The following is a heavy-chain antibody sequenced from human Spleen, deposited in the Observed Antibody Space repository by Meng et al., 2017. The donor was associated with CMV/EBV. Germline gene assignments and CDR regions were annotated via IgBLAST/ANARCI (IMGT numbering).Heavy chain of an antibody. CDR2: INHSGST. CDR1: GGSFSGYY. V-gene: IGHV4-34*01. D-gene: IGHD6-19*01. J-gene: IGHJ4*02. Sequence: SETLSLTCAVYGGSFSGYYWSWIRQPPGKGLEWIGEINHSGSTNYNPSLKSRVTISVDTSKNQFSLKLSSVTAADTAVYYCARRMSGSVWYQPFDYWGQGTLVTVSS. CDR3: ARRMSGSVWYQPFDY.